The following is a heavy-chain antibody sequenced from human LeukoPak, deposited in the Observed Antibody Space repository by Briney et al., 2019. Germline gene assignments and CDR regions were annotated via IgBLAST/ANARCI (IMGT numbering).Heavy chain of an antibody. J-gene: IGHJ4*02. D-gene: IGHD6-13*01. CDR2: ISGSGGST. CDR1: GFTFSSYA. CDR3: AKTPSSSWFLIYYFDY. V-gene: IGHV3-23*01. Sequence: GGSLRLSCAASGFTFSSYAMSWVRQAPGKGLEWVSAISGSGGSTYYADSVKGRFTISRDNSKNTLYLQMNSLRAEDTAVYYCAKTPSSSWFLIYYFDYWGQGTLVTVSS.